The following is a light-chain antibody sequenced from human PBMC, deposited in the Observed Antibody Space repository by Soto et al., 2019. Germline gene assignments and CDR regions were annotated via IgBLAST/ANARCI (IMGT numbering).Light chain of an antibody. CDR3: QQYGASPIT. CDR2: GAS. V-gene: IGKV3-20*01. Sequence: LLDSRGTLYLSTGERSTLSFRSSQSVSRNYLVWYQQKPGQAPRLLIYGASSRATGIPDRFIGSGSGTDFTLTISSLEPEDSAVYSCQQYGASPITFGQGTRLEVK. J-gene: IGKJ5*01. CDR1: QSVSRNY.